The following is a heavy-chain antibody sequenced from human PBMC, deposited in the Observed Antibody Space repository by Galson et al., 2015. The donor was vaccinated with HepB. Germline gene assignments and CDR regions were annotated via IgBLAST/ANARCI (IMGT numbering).Heavy chain of an antibody. V-gene: IGHV3-30*04. D-gene: IGHD6-13*01. CDR3: ARGSKLGQQLVRAYYYGMDV. Sequence: SLRLSCAASGFTFSSYAMHWVRQAPGKGLEWVAVISYDGSNKYYADSVKGRFTISRDNSKNTLYLQMNSLRAEDTAVYYCARGSKLGQQLVRAYYYGMDVWGQGTTVTVSS. CDR1: GFTFSSYA. J-gene: IGHJ6*02. CDR2: ISYDGSNK.